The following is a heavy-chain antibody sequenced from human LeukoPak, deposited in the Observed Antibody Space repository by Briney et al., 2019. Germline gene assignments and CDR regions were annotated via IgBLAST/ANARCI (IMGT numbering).Heavy chain of an antibody. CDR1: GFTFSSYG. D-gene: IGHD2-2*01. CDR3: ARDRPLGVYCSSTSCYDSWFDP. J-gene: IGHJ5*02. Sequence: SGRSLRLSCAASGFTFSSYGMHWVRQAPGKGLEWVAVIWYDGSNKYYADSVKGRFTISRDNSKNTLYLQMNSLRAEDTAAYYCARDRPLGVYCSSTSCYDSWFDPWGQGTLVTVSS. V-gene: IGHV3-33*01. CDR2: IWYDGSNK.